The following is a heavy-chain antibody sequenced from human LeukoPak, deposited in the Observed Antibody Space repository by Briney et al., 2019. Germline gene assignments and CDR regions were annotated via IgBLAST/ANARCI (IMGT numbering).Heavy chain of an antibody. J-gene: IGHJ3*02. CDR2: INHSGST. D-gene: IGHD3-22*01. CDR1: GITLSNYW. CDR3: ARGPYSYDSSGAFDI. V-gene: IGHV4-34*01. Sequence: GSLRLSCAASGITLSNYWIHWVRQAPGKGLEWIGEINHSGSTNYNPSLKSRVTVSLDTSKNQFSLKLSSVTAADTAVYFCARGPYSYDSSGAFDIWGQGTMVTVSS.